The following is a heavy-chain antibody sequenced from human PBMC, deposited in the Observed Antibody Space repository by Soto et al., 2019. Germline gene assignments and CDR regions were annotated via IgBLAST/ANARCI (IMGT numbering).Heavy chain of an antibody. CDR2: INPNSGGT. J-gene: IGHJ5*02. V-gene: IGHV1-2*02. Sequence: GASVKVSCKASGYTFTGYYMHWVRQAPGQGLEWMGWINPNSGGTNYAQKFQGRVTMTRDTSISTAYMELSRLRSDDTAVFYRARDSYPSYPSSNWFDPWGQGTLVTVSS. CDR1: GYTFTGYY. D-gene: IGHD3-10*01. CDR3: ARDSYPSYPSSNWFDP.